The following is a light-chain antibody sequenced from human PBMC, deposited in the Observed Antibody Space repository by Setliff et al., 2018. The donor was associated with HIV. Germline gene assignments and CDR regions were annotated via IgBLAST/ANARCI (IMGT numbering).Light chain of an antibody. CDR1: SSNIGNNY. V-gene: IGLV1-51*02. CDR2: ENN. J-gene: IGLJ2*01. Sequence: QSALTQPPSVSAAPGQKVTISCSGSSSNIGNNYVTWYQQLPGTTPKLLIYENNKRPSGIPDRFSGSKSGTSATLGITGLQTGDEADYYCAAWDDSLNGVVFGGGTKVTVL. CDR3: AAWDDSLNGVV.